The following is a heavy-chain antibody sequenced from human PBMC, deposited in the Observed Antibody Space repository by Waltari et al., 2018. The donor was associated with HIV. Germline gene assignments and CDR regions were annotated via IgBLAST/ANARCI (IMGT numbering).Heavy chain of an antibody. Sequence: EVQLVESGGGLIQPGGSLRLSCAASGFTVSSNYMSWVRQAPGKGLEWGSGSYGGGTTYYADAVKGRFTVSRDNSKNTLYLQMNSLRAEDTAVYYCASEYSSSWYAFDIWGQGTMVTVSS. CDR1: GFTVSSNY. J-gene: IGHJ3*02. D-gene: IGHD6-6*01. CDR3: ASEYSSSWYAFDI. CDR2: SYGGGTT. V-gene: IGHV3-53*01.